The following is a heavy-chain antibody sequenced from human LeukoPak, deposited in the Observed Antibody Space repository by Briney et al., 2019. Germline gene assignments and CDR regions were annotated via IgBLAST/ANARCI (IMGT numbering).Heavy chain of an antibody. V-gene: IGHV3-21*01. D-gene: IGHD6-13*01. CDR3: ARDGYSSNSYFDY. J-gene: IGHJ4*02. CDR1: GFTFSSYS. Sequence: GGSLRLSCAPSGFTFSSYSMNWVRQAPGKGLEWVSSISSSSSYIYYADSVKGRFTISRDNAKNSLYLQMNSLRAEDTAVYYCARDGYSSNSYFDYWGQGALVTVSS. CDR2: ISSSSSYI.